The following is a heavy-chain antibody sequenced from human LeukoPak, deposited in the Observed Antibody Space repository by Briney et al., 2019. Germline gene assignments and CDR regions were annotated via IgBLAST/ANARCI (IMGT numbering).Heavy chain of an antibody. CDR3: ARQGGDNGYYYFDF. CDR2: VYYSGST. Sequence: PSETRSLTCSVSGGSIRSSHYYWGWIRQPPGQGLEWFASVYYSGSTYYTPSLRSRVTISIDTSKNQFSLKLSSVTAADTAVFYCARQGGDNGYYYFDFWGQGTLVTVSS. D-gene: IGHD4-17*01. V-gene: IGHV4-39*01. CDR1: GGSIRSSHYY. J-gene: IGHJ4*02.